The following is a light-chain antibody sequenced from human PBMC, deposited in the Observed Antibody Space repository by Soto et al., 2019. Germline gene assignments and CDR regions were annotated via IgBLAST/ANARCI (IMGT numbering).Light chain of an antibody. J-gene: IGKJ1*01. V-gene: IGKV1-5*01. CDR2: DAS. CDR1: QSISSW. Sequence: DIQMSQSPSTLSASVGDRFTITCRASQSISSWLDWYQQKTGKAPKLLIYDASSLQSGVPSRFSGSGSGTDFTLTISCLQSEDFETYYCQQYYSFPPTFGQGTKVDIK. CDR3: QQYYSFPPT.